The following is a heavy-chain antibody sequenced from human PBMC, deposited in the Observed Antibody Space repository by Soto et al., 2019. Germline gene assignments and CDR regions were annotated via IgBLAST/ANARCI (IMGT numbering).Heavy chain of an antibody. D-gene: IGHD1-7*01. J-gene: IGHJ4*02. V-gene: IGHV1-18*01. CDR3: ARASRYYWNYMMY. CDR2: VSAYNGNT. CDR1: GYTFSNDA. Sequence: QVQLVQSGAEVKKPGASVKVSCKASGYTFSNDAITWVRQAPGQGLEWMGWVSAYNGNTNYAQKFKGRVTMTTDTSTSNAYMEIRSLRYDDTAVYFCARASRYYWNYMMYWGQGTLVTVSS.